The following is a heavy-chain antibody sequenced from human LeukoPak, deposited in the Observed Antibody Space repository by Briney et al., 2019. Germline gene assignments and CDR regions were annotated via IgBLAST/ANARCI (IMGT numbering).Heavy chain of an antibody. Sequence: SETLSLTCRVSGASVSNYYWSWIRQSPGKGLEWIGFFHYSGSTNYNPSLNGRVTTSIDTSMNQLSLTLVSVTAADTAVYFCARHHDGGPKLRLDFWGLGVLVTVSS. CDR3: ARHHDGGPKLRLDF. J-gene: IGHJ4*02. V-gene: IGHV4-59*08. D-gene: IGHD2-15*01. CDR2: FHYSGST. CDR1: GASVSNYY.